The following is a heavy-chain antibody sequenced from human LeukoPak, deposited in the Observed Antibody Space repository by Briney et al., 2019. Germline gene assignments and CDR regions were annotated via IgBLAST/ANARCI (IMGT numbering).Heavy chain of an antibody. CDR1: GFTFSSYG. V-gene: IGHV3-23*01. CDR3: AKAVTADLHCCGGDCYEDY. CDR2: ISNSGGSA. D-gene: IGHD2-21*02. J-gene: IGHJ4*02. Sequence: GGSLALSCAASGFTFSSYGMSWVRQAPGKGLEWVSAISNSGGSAYYADSVKGRFTISRDNSKNTLYLKMNSLRAEDTAIYYCAKAVTADLHCCGGDCYEDYWGQGTLVTVSS.